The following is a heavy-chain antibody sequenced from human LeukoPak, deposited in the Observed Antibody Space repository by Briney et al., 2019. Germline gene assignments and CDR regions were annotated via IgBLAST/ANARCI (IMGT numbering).Heavy chain of an antibody. D-gene: IGHD1-26*01. V-gene: IGHV3-23*01. J-gene: IGHJ4*02. Sequence: GGSLRLSCAASGFTFSSYAMSWFRQAPGKGLEWVSAISGSGGSTYYADSVKGRFTISRDNSKNTLYLQMNSLRAEDTAVYYCAKDLLGSGYYFDYWGQGTLVTVSS. CDR3: AKDLLGSGYYFDY. CDR1: GFTFSSYA. CDR2: ISGSGGST.